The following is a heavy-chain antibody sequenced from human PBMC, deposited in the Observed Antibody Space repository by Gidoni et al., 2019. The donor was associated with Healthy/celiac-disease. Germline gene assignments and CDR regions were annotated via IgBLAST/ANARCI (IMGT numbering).Heavy chain of an antibody. CDR1: GFTFRSYG. V-gene: IGHV3-30*18. D-gene: IGHD3-22*01. CDR3: AKLPVDSSGYYPSIDY. Sequence: QVQLVESGGGVVQPGRSLRLSCPASGFTFRSYGLHWVRQAPGKGLEWVAVISYDVSNKYYADSVRGRFTISRDNSKNTLYLQMNSLRAEDTAVYYCAKLPVDSSGYYPSIDYWGKRTLVTVSS. J-gene: IGHJ4*02. CDR2: ISYDVSNK.